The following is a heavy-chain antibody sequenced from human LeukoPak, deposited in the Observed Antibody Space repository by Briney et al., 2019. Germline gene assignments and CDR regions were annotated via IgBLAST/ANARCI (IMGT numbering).Heavy chain of an antibody. CDR2: INHSGST. CDR3: ARQNRYCSSTSCSNWFDP. D-gene: IGHD2-2*01. V-gene: IGHV4-34*01. Sequence: SETLSITCAVYGGSFSGYYWSWIRQPPGKGLEWIGEINHSGSTNFNPSLKSRVTISVDTSKNQFSLKLSSVTAADTAIYYCARQNRYCSSTSCSNWFDPWGQGTLVAVSS. J-gene: IGHJ5*02. CDR1: GGSFSGYY.